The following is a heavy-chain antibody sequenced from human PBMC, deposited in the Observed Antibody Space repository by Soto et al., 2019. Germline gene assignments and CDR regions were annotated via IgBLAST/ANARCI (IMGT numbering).Heavy chain of an antibody. CDR1: GGSINSGGYC. J-gene: IGHJ4*02. V-gene: IGHV4-31*03. CDR3: SRGILV. Sequence: QVQLQESGPGLVKPSQTLSLTCTVSGGSINSGGYCWSWIRQHPGQGLDWIGCISYGGSTSYNPSLKSRVTLSVDTSKNQFSLKLSSVTAADTAVYYCSRGILVWGQGTLITVSS. CDR2: ISYGGST. D-gene: IGHD5-18*01.